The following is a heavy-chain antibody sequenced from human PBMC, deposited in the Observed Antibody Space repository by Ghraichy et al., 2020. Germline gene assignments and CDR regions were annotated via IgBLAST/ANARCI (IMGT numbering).Heavy chain of an antibody. J-gene: IGHJ4*02. CDR1: GFSLSTSGVG. Sequence: SGPTLVKPTQTLTLTCTFSGFSLSTSGVGVGWIRQPPGKALEWLALIYWDDDKRYSPPLKSRLSITKDTSKNQVVLTMTNMDPVDTATYYCAHNLRYYYGSGSYTRYFEYWGQGTLVTVSS. D-gene: IGHD3-10*01. CDR2: IYWDDDK. V-gene: IGHV2-5*02. CDR3: AHNLRYYYGSGSYTRYFEY.